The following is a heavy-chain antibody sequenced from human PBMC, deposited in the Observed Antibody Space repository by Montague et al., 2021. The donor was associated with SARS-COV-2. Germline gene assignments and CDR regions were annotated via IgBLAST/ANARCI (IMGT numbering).Heavy chain of an antibody. CDR2: IYYNGYT. Sequence: SESLSLTCTVSGDSISTYYWSWIRQPPGKGLEWIGNIYYNGYTNYSPSLKSRVTISVDTSKNQFSLRLSSVTAADTAVYFCARGGATYYYDTSGYVNAFDTWGQGTMVTVSS. J-gene: IGHJ3*02. D-gene: IGHD3-22*01. CDR3: ARGGATYYYDTSGYVNAFDT. V-gene: IGHV4-59*01. CDR1: GDSISTYY.